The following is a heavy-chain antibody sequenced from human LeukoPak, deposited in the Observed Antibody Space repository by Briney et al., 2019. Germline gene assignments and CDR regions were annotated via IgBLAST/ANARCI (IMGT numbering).Heavy chain of an antibody. Sequence: GGSLRLSCAASGFTFSSYGMHWVRRDPGKGLVWVSRIDGDGSDTNYVDSVTGRFTVSRDNAKSTLFLQMDSLRPDDTAVYFCVRGRGHYFDYWGQGTRVTVSS. D-gene: IGHD3-10*01. CDR3: VRGRGHYFDY. CDR1: GFTFSSYG. CDR2: IDGDGSDT. J-gene: IGHJ4*02. V-gene: IGHV3-74*01.